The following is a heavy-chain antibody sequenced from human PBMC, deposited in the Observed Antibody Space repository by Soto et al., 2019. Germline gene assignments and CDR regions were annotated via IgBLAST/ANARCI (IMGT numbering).Heavy chain of an antibody. J-gene: IGHJ4*01. CDR2: IYWDDDI. CDR1: GVSLTTNGVG. V-gene: IGHV2-5*02. CDR3: AHRRGGPSNV. D-gene: IGHD2-8*01. Sequence: QITLKESGPTLMKPTQTLTLTCTLSGVSLTTNGVGVDWIRQPPGKALEWLALIYWDDDILYSPSLKNRLTITKDISKNQVVLTVTNMDSVDTATYYCAHRRGGPSNVWGQGTLVTVSS.